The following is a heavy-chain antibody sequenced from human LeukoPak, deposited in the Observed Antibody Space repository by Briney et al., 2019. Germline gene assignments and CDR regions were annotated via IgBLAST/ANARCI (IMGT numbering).Heavy chain of an antibody. Sequence: PGGSLRLSCAASGFIVSSNYMSWVRQAPGKGLEWVSVIYSGGSTYYADSVKGRFTISRDNSKNTLYLQMNSLRAEDTAVYYCARNVAGTVDYWGQGTLVTVSS. CDR3: ARNVAGTVDY. CDR1: GFIVSSNY. D-gene: IGHD6-19*01. V-gene: IGHV3-53*01. J-gene: IGHJ4*02. CDR2: IYSGGST.